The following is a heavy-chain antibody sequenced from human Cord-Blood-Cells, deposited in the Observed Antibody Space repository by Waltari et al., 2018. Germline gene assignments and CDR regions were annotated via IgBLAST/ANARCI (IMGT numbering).Heavy chain of an antibody. D-gene: IGHD1-7*01. J-gene: IGHJ4*02. Sequence: QVTLKESGPVLVKPPETLTLPCTVPGFSLSNARMGVSWIRPPPGKALEWLAHIFSNDEKSYSTYLKSRLTISKDSSKSQVVLTMTNTVPVDTATYYCARIGGKTGTTDFDYWGQGTLVTVSS. CDR2: IFSNDEK. CDR3: ARIGGKTGTTDFDY. V-gene: IGHV2-26*01. CDR1: GFSLSNARMG.